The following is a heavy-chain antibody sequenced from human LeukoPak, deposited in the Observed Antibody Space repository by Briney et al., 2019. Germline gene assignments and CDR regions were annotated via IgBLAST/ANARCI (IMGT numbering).Heavy chain of an antibody. D-gene: IGHD1-26*01. V-gene: IGHV3-48*01. CDR2: ISSSGNAI. J-gene: IGHJ4*02. CDR1: GFTFGSFG. CDR3: ARAPLEIVGIDY. Sequence: GGSLRLSCSASGFTFGSFGMNWVRQAPGRGLEWVSYISSSGNAIYYAESVKGRFTISRDNARNSLYLQMDSLRVEDTAVYYCARAPLEIVGIDYWGQGTLVTVSS.